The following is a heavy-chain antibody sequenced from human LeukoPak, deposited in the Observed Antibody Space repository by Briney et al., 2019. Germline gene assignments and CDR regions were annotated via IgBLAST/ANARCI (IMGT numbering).Heavy chain of an antibody. CDR2: ISAYNGNT. V-gene: IGHV1-18*01. Sequence: GASVKVSCTASGYTFTSYGISWVRQAPGQGLEWMGWISAYNGNTNYAQKLQGRVTMTTDTSTSTAYMELRSLRSDDTAVYYCARDTFAGYSYGYRAFDIWGQGTMVTVSS. D-gene: IGHD5-18*01. J-gene: IGHJ3*02. CDR3: ARDTFAGYSYGYRAFDI. CDR1: GYTFTSYG.